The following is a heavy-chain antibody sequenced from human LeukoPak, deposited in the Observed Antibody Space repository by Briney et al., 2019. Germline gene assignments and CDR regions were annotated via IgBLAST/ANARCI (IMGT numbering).Heavy chain of an antibody. D-gene: IGHD3-22*01. J-gene: IGHJ4*02. CDR3: AKDRYYGNNDHHYESEK. CDR2: INPNSGGT. V-gene: IGHV1-2*02. CDR1: GYTFTGYY. Sequence: ASVKVSCKASGYTFTGYYMHWVRQAPGQGLEWMGWINPNSGGTNYAQKFQGRVTMTRDTSISTAYMELSRLRSDDTAVYYCAKDRYYGNNDHHYESEKWGQGTLVTVSS.